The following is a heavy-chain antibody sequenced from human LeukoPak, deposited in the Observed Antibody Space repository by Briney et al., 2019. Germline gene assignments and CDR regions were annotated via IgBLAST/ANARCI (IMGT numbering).Heavy chain of an antibody. J-gene: IGHJ4*02. CDR3: ATSRSIAVAESYF. D-gene: IGHD6-19*01. V-gene: IGHV4-39*01. CDR1: GGSISSGSYY. CDR2: IYYSGTT. Sequence: PSETLSLTCTVSGGSISSGSYYWGWIRQPPRKGLEWIASIYYSGTTYYNPSLKSRVTISVDTSKNQFSLKLNSVTAADTAVYYCATSRSIAVAESYFWGQGTLVTVSS.